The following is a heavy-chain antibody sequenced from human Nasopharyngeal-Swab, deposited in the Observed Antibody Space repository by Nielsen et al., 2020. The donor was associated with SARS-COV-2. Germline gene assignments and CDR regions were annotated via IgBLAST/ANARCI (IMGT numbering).Heavy chain of an antibody. J-gene: IGHJ4*02. Sequence: GESLKISCAASGFTFSSYAMSWVRQAPGKGLEWVSAISSSGGRTYYADSVKGRFTISRDNSKNTLYLQMSSLRAEDTAVYYCAKTKGCSGGSCYGLDYWGQGTLVTVSS. D-gene: IGHD2-15*01. CDR3: AKTKGCSGGSCYGLDY. CDR1: GFTFSSYA. CDR2: ISSSGGRT. V-gene: IGHV3-23*01.